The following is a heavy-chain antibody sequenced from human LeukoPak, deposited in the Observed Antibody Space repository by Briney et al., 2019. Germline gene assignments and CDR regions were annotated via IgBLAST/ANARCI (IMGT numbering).Heavy chain of an antibody. CDR2: ISGAGVST. CDR3: AKAGGGMSAMGTSGAFAI. V-gene: IGHV3-23*01. D-gene: IGHD7-27*01. J-gene: IGHJ3*02. Sequence: GGSLRLSCSASGFTFSTYAMSWVRQAPGKGLEWVSDISGAGVSTYYADSVKGRFTISRDNSKNTLYLQMNSLRAEDTAIYHCAKAGGGMSAMGTSGAFAIWGQGTMVTVSS. CDR1: GFTFSTYA.